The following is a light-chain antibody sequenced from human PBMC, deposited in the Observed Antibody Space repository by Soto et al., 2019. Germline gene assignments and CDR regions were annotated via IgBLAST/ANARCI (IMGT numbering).Light chain of an antibody. V-gene: IGKV3-20*01. J-gene: IGKJ5*01. CDR2: GSS. CDR3: QQHNCPPTT. CDR1: QSVTSRY. Sequence: EIVFTQSPGTLSLSPWERATLSCRASQSVTSRYLTCYQQRPVQAPRLLIYGSSSRATGIPDRLSLSGYWTELTLTITIIEPEASSFYFCQQHNCPPTTLGHGTRLE.